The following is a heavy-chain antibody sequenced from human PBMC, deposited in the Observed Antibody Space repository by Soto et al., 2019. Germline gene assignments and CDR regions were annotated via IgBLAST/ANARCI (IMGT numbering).Heavy chain of an antibody. CDR2: ISPDGSNA. J-gene: IGHJ3*02. CDR1: GSTFSSYD. Sequence: QVQLVESGGDVVQPGRSLRLSCAASGSTFSSYDIHWVRQAPGKGLEWVAHISPDGSNAYYADSVKGRFIISRDNAKNMVYLQMNSLRVEDTSVYHWARGPSHGAFDIWGQGTMVTVSS. V-gene: IGHV3-30-3*01. CDR3: ARGPSHGAFDI.